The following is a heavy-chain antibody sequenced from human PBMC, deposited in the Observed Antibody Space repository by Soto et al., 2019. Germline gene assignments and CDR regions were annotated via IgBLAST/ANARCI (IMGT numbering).Heavy chain of an antibody. J-gene: IGHJ4*02. D-gene: IGHD6-19*01. Sequence: SVKVSCKASGYTFTGYYMHWVRQAPGQGLEWMGGIIPIFGTANYAQKFQGRVTITADESTSTAYMELSSLRSEDTAVYYCARDGIGVVAGTGHYYFAYWGQGTQVTVSS. V-gene: IGHV1-69*13. CDR2: IIPIFGTA. CDR1: GYTFTGYY. CDR3: ARDGIGVVAGTGHYYFAY.